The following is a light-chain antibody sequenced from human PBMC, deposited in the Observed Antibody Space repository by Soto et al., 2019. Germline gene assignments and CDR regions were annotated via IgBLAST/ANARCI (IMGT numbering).Light chain of an antibody. CDR2: GAS. Sequence: QMTQSPSSLSASVGARVTITCRASQTIRTSLNWYQQKPGKAPKLLIYGASTLQSGVPSRFSGTESATDFTLTISSLQPEDFAIYYCQQSYTTPRTFGQGTKVEV. J-gene: IGKJ1*01. CDR1: QTIRTS. CDR3: QQSYTTPRT. V-gene: IGKV1-39*01.